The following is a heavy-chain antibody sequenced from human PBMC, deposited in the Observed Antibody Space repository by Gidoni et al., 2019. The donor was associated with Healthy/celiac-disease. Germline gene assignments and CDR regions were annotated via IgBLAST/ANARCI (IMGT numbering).Heavy chain of an antibody. CDR1: GFTFSSYS. CDR3: ARDPRGYSYGTYWYFDL. CDR2: ISSSSSYI. J-gene: IGHJ2*01. Sequence: EVQLVESGGGLVKPGGSLRLSCAASGFTFSSYSMNWVRQAPGKGLEWVSSISSSSSYIYYADSVKGRFTISRDNAKNSLYLQMNSLRAEDTAVYYCARDPRGYSYGTYWYFDLWGRGTLVTVSS. V-gene: IGHV3-21*01. D-gene: IGHD5-18*01.